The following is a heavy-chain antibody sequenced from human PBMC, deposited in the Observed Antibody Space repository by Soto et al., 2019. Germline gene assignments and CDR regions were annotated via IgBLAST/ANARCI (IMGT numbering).Heavy chain of an antibody. CDR2: INHSGST. Sequence: SETLSLTCAVYGGSFSGYYWSWIRQPPGKGLEWIGEINHSGSTNYNPSLKSRVTTSVDTSKNQFSLKLSSVTAADTAVYYCARVGGIYSSSWYRYSGWFDPWGQGTLVTVSS. D-gene: IGHD6-13*01. CDR1: GGSFSGYY. CDR3: ARVGGIYSSSWYRYSGWFDP. V-gene: IGHV4-34*01. J-gene: IGHJ5*02.